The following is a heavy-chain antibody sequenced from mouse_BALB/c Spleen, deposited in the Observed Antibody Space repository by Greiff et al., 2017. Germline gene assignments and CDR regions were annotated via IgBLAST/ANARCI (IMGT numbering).Heavy chain of an antibody. D-gene: IGHD2-4*01. J-gene: IGHJ2*01. Sequence: EVQLQHSGPGLVKPWASVKISCNPSGYTFTEYAMHWVKQSHGKSLEWMGGINPNNGGTSYNQKFTGKATLNVDKSSSNAYMELRILTSEDSAVYYCARPNDYDGYWGQGTTLTVSS. CDR1: GYTFTEYA. CDR2: INPNNGGT. CDR3: ARPNDYDGY. V-gene: IGHV1-26*01.